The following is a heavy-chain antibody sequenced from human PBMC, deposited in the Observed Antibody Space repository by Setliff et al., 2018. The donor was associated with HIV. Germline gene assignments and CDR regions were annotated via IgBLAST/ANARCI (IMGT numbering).Heavy chain of an antibody. D-gene: IGHD3-22*01. CDR3: ARHDNYDSSGYYNLYYFDY. Sequence: LSLTCTVSDDSISRSNYYWGWLRQPPGKGLEWIGSIFFSGSAYYNPSLQSRVTISVDTSKDQFSLKLTSLTAADTAVYYCARHDNYDSSGYYNLYYFDYWGQGTLVTVSS. CDR1: DDSISRSNYY. J-gene: IGHJ4*02. V-gene: IGHV4-39*01. CDR2: IFFSGSA.